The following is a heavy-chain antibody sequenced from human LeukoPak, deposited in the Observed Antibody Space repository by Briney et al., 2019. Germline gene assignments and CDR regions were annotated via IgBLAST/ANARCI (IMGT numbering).Heavy chain of an antibody. V-gene: IGHV4-4*07. CDR3: ARGRESSYYDFWSGYYTGYYYYYMDV. J-gene: IGHJ6*03. CDR1: GGSISSYY. D-gene: IGHD3-3*01. CDR2: IYTSGST. Sequence: SETLSLTCTVSGGSISSYYWSWIRQPAGKGLEWIGRIYTSGSTNYNPSLKSRVTMSVDTSKNQFSLKLSSVTAADMAVYYCARGRESSYYDFWSGYYTGYYYYYMDVWGKGTTVTVSS.